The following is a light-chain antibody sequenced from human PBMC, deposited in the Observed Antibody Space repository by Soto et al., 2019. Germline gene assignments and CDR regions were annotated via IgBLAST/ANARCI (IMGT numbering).Light chain of an antibody. Sequence: NFMLTQPHSVSESPGKTVTISCTRSSGNIASNYVQWYQQRPGSAPTTVIYEDNERPSGVPDRFSGSIDRSSKSASLTISDLKTDYDSDYYCQSYDSSLDVFGSGTKLTVL. CDR2: EDN. CDR1: SGNIASNY. V-gene: IGLV6-57*04. J-gene: IGLJ1*01. CDR3: QSYDSSLDV.